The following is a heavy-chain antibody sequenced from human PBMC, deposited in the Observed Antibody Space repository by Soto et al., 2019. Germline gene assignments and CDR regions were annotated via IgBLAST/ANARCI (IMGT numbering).Heavy chain of an antibody. Sequence: EVQLVESGGGLVKPGGSLRLSCAASGFTFSNAWMNWVRQAPGKGLEWVGRIKSKTDGGTTDYAAPVKGRFTISRDDSKNTLSRKRNSQKTEDTAVYYYTRRWARYYYYGMDVWGQGTTVTVSS. CDR1: GFTFSNAW. CDR2: IKSKTDGGTT. V-gene: IGHV3-15*07. J-gene: IGHJ6*02. D-gene: IGHD5-12*01. CDR3: TRRWARYYYYGMDV.